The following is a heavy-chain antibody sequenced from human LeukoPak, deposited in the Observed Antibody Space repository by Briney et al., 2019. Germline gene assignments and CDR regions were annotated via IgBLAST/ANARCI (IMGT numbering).Heavy chain of an antibody. V-gene: IGHV3-23*01. CDR2: ISDSGANT. D-gene: IGHD6-19*01. CDR1: GFTFSTYA. Sequence: PGGSLRLSCAASGFTFSTYAMSWVRQAPGKGLEWVSTISDSGANTYYEDSVRGRFTISRDNSKNTLYLQKNSLRADDTAIYYCAKSMTLQWRGFFDLWGRGTHVTVSS. CDR3: AKSMTLQWRGFFDL. J-gene: IGHJ2*01.